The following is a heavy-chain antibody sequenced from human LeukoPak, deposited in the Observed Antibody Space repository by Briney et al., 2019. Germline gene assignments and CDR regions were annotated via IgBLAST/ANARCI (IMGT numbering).Heavy chain of an antibody. J-gene: IGHJ4*02. CDR1: GGSISSYY. V-gene: IGHV4-59*01. D-gene: IGHD6-13*01. Sequence: SGTLSLTCTVSGGSISSYYWSWIRQPPGKGLEWIGYIYYSGSTNYNPSLKSRVTISVDTSKNQFSLKLSSVTAADTAVYYCAARYSSSWYPHDYWGQGTLVTVSS. CDR2: IYYSGST. CDR3: AARYSSSWYPHDY.